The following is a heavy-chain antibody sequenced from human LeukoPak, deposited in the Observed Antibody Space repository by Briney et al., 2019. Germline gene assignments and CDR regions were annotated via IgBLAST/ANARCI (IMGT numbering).Heavy chain of an antibody. J-gene: IGHJ3*02. Sequence: PGGSLRLSCAASGFTVTTYAMSWVRQAPGKGLEWVSAISSGGSTYYADSVKGRFTISRDNSKNTLYLQMHSLRAEDTAVYYCARVIAAQDIWGQGTMVTVSS. V-gene: IGHV3-23*01. CDR1: GFTVTTYA. CDR3: ARVIAAQDI. CDR2: ISSGGST. D-gene: IGHD6-6*01.